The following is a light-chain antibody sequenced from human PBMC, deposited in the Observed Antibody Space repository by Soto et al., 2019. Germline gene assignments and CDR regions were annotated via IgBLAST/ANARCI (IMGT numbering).Light chain of an antibody. CDR3: QQYHIHST. CDR2: KAS. Sequence: DIQMTQSPSTLSASVGDRVTITCRASESINIWLAWFQQKPGKAPKLLISKASTLESGVPSRFSGSGSGTELTLTISSLQPDDFATYHCQQYHIHSTFGQGTKVEVK. CDR1: ESINIW. J-gene: IGKJ1*01. V-gene: IGKV1-5*03.